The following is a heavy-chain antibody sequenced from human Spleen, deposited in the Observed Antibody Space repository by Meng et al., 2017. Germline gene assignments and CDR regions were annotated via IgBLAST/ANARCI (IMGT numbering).Heavy chain of an antibody. CDR2: INPNSVST. CDR1: GYTFTGYY. J-gene: IGHJ6*02. CDR3: ARVLVAGSLDYYYDMDV. Sequence: ASVKVSCKASGYTFTGYYIHWVRQAPGQGLEWMGWINPNSVSTKYAQKFQGRVTMTRDTSISTAYMELSGLRSDDTAVYYCARVLVAGSLDYYYDMDVWGQGTTVTVSS. D-gene: IGHD6-19*01. V-gene: IGHV1-2*02.